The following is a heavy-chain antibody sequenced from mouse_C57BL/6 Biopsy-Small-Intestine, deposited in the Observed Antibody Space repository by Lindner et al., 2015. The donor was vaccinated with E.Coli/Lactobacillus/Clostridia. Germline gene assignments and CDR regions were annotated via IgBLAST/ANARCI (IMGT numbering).Heavy chain of an antibody. CDR1: GYTFTEYT. CDR3: ARHEDERYYYGSSYVEHYFDY. Sequence: VQLQESGAELVKPGASVKLSCKASGYTFTEYTINWVKQRSGQGLEWIGWFYPGSGSIKYNEKFKDKATLTADKSSSTVYMELSRLTSEDSAVYFCARHEDERYYYGSSYVEHYFDYWGQGTTLTVSS. V-gene: IGHV1-62-2*01. CDR2: FYPGSGSI. D-gene: IGHD1-1*01. J-gene: IGHJ2*01.